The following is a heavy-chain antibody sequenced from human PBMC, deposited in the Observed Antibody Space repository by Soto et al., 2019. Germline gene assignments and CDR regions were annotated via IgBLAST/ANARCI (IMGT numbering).Heavy chain of an antibody. J-gene: IGHJ4*01. Sequence: SETLSLTCTVSGGSINGDYWTWLRQSPTNGLEWIGYFHFSGSTKYNPSLESRLTISADTSKNQISLTLSSVTAADTAVYYCARASGYSYGYDDFFDNWGQGTLVTVSS. V-gene: IGHV4-59*01. CDR2: FHFSGST. D-gene: IGHD5-18*01. CDR1: GGSINGDY. CDR3: ARASGYSYGYDDFFDN.